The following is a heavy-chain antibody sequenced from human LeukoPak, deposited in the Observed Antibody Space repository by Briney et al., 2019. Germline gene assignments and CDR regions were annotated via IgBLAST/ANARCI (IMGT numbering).Heavy chain of an antibody. V-gene: IGHV3-48*04. CDR3: ARDNSPLVSVFDM. D-gene: IGHD2-21*01. CDR1: GFTFSSYS. Sequence: GGSLRLSCAASGFTFSSYSMNWVRQAPGKGLEWVSYISSSSSTIYYADSVKGRFTISRDNAKNSLYLQVNSLRAEDTAVYYCARDNSPLVSVFDMWGQGTMVTVSS. J-gene: IGHJ3*02. CDR2: ISSSSSTI.